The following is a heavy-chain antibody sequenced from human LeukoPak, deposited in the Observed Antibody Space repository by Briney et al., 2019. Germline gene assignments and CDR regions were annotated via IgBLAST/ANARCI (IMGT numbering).Heavy chain of an antibody. Sequence: GRSLRLSCAASGFIFSSHGMHWVRQAPGKGLEWVAVIWYDGSNKYYADSVKGRFTISRDNSKNTLYLQMDSLRGEDTAVYYCARDPVRDGYPYSFDYWGQGTLVTVSS. V-gene: IGHV3-33*01. CDR3: ARDPVRDGYPYSFDY. J-gene: IGHJ4*02. D-gene: IGHD5-24*01. CDR2: IWYDGSNK. CDR1: GFIFSSHG.